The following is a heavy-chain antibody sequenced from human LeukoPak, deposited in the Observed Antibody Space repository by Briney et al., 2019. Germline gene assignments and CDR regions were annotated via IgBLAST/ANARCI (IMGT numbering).Heavy chain of an antibody. V-gene: IGHV3-23*01. J-gene: IGHJ6*02. Sequence: GGSLRLSCAASGFTFSSYAMTWVRQAPGKGLEWVSVISGSGGSTYYADSVKGRFTISRDNSKNALYLQMNSLRAEDTAIYYCAKAPPVVAASYYYYGMDVWGQGTTVTVSS. CDR1: GFTFSSYA. CDR3: AKAPPVVAASYYYYGMDV. D-gene: IGHD2-15*01. CDR2: ISGSGGST.